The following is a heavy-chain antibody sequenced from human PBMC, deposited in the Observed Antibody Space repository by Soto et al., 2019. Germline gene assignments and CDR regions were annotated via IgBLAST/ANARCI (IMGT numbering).Heavy chain of an antibody. V-gene: IGHV4-59*12. CDR1: GGSLSSYY. CDR2: IYFSDST. D-gene: IGHD2-2*01. J-gene: IGHJ6*02. CDR3: ARGHCSSTSCYRGGFYYYYYGMDV. Sequence: SETLSLTCTVSGGSLSSYYWSWIRQSPGKGLENLGYIYFSDSTNYNPSFKSRITISVDTSRNQFSLKLSSVTAADTAVYYCARGHCSSTSCYRGGFYYYYYGMDVWGQGTTVTVSS.